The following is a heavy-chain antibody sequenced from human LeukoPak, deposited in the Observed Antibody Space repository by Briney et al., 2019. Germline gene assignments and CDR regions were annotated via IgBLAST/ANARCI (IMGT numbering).Heavy chain of an antibody. CDR1: GYTFTDYY. J-gene: IGHJ4*02. D-gene: IGHD3-10*01. Sequence: ASVKVSCKASGYTFTDYYMHWVRQAPGQGPEWMGWTDPNSGGTVYAQKFQGRLTMARDTSINTAYMEVSGLRSDDTAVYYCARDGVVRGVIVYWGQGTLVTVSS. CDR3: ARDGVVRGVIVY. V-gene: IGHV1-2*02. CDR2: TDPNSGGT.